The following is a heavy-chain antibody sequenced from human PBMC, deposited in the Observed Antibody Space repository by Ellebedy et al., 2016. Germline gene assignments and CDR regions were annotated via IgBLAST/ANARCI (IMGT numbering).Heavy chain of an antibody. V-gene: IGHV3-30*03. CDR1: GFTFSSSG. J-gene: IGHJ6*04. D-gene: IGHD3-3*01. CDR2: ISYDGSNK. Sequence: GESLKISCAASGFTFSSSGMHWVRQASGKGLEWVAIISYDGSNKNYAASVKGRFTISRDNSKNTLNLQMNSLRAEDTAVYFCARGSITVFGGVDVWGKGTTVTVSS. CDR3: ARGSITVFGGVDV.